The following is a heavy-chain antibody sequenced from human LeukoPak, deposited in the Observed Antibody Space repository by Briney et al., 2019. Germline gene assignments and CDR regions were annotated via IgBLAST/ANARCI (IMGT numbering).Heavy chain of an antibody. CDR2: ISSSGSAK. V-gene: IGHV3-11*04. J-gene: IGHJ6*02. Sequence: GGSLRLSCAASGFTFSDYYLSWIRQAPGEGLAWVSYISSSGSAKFYVDSVKGRFTISRDNAKNSLYLQMNSLRAEDTAIYYCARGHYGLDVWGQGTTVTVFS. CDR3: ARGHYGLDV. CDR1: GFTFSDYY.